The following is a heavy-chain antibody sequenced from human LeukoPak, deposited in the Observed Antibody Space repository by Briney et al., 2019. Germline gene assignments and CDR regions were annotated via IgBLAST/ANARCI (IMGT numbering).Heavy chain of an antibody. CDR3: ARTGSDY. Sequence: SETLSLTCTVSGGSISSSSYYWGWIRQPPGKGLEWIGSIYYSGSTYYNPSLKSRVTISVDTSKNQFSLKLSSVTAADTAVYYCARTGSDYWGQGTLVTVSS. J-gene: IGHJ4*02. CDR2: IYYSGST. CDR1: GGSISSSSYY. V-gene: IGHV4-39*07.